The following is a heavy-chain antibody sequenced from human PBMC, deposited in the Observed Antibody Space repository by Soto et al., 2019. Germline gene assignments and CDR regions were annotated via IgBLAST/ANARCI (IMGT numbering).Heavy chain of an antibody. V-gene: IGHV1-69*13. CDR1: GGTFSSYA. D-gene: IGHD3-22*01. CDR3: ARDGGYYDSSGDSNYYYYGMDV. J-gene: IGHJ6*02. CDR2: IIPIFGTA. Sequence: SVKVSCKASGGTFSSYAISWVRQAPGQGLEWMGGIIPIFGTANYAQKFQGRVTITADESTSTAYMELSSLRSEDTAVYYCARDGGYYDSSGDSNYYYYGMDVWGQGTTVTVSS.